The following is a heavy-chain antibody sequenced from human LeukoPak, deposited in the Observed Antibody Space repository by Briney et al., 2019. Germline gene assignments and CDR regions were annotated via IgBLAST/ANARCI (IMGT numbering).Heavy chain of an antibody. Sequence: SETLSLTCTVSGGSVSSGSYYWSWIRQPPGKGLEWIGYIYYSGSTNYNPSLKSRATISVDTSKNQFTLKLSSVTAADTAVYYCARSWWGGYFDYWGQGTLVTVSS. V-gene: IGHV4-61*01. CDR1: GGSVSSGSYY. D-gene: IGHD2-15*01. CDR2: IYYSGST. CDR3: ARSWWGGYFDY. J-gene: IGHJ4*02.